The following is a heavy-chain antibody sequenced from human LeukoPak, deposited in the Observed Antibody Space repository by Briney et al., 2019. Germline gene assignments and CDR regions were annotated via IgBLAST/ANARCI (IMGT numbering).Heavy chain of an antibody. J-gene: IGHJ4*02. CDR3: ARAILLYYYDSSGYFDY. D-gene: IGHD3-22*01. CDR2: IYYSGST. CDR1: GGSISSGDYY. Sequence: SQTLSLTCTVSGGSISSGDYYWSWIRQPPGKGLEWIGYIYYSGSTYYNPSLKSRVTISVDTSKNQFSLKLSYVTAADTAVYYCARAILLYYYDSSGYFDYWGQGTLVTVSS. V-gene: IGHV4-30-4*08.